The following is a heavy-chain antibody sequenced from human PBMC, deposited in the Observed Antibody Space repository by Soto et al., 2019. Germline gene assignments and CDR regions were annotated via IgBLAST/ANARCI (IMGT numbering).Heavy chain of an antibody. CDR1: GGSVSNGDYS. V-gene: IGHV4-30-4*01. J-gene: IGHJ6*02. Sequence: SETLSLTCSVSGGSVSNGDYSWSWIRQPPGKGLEWIGYIYYIGGPYYNPSLQSRVTISMDTSKNQVSLNLPSVTAADTAVYFCARDPYQDYGDSYDYSARDAWGPGXRGTVSS. CDR3: ARDPYQDYGDSYDYSARDA. CDR2: IYYIGGP. D-gene: IGHD4-17*01.